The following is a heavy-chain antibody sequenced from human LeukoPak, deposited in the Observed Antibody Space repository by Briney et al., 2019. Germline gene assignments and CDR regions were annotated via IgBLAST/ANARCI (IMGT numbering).Heavy chain of an antibody. CDR2: IYYSGST. J-gene: IGHJ6*02. V-gene: IGHV4-59*01. CDR3: ARERDGMDV. Sequence: SETLSLTCTVSGGSINSYYWSWIRQPPGKGLEWIGYIYYSGSTNYNPSLKSRVTISVDTSKNQFSLKLSSVTAADTAVYYCARERDGMDVWGQGTTVTVSS. CDR1: GGSINSYY.